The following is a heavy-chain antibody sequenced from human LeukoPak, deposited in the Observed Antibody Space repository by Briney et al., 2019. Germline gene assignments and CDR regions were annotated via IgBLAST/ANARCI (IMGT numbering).Heavy chain of an antibody. CDR3: ARDFSSGGSSGWYGY. CDR2: IFYSGIT. CDR1: GGSMSNIYY. Sequence: PSETLSLTCNVSGGSMSNIYYWGWIRQPPGKGLEWIGNIFYSGITYYNPSLRSRVTIAIDTSKSQFSLKLSSVTAADTAVYYCARDFSSGGSSGWYGYWGQGTLVTVSS. J-gene: IGHJ4*02. V-gene: IGHV4-39*07. D-gene: IGHD6-19*01.